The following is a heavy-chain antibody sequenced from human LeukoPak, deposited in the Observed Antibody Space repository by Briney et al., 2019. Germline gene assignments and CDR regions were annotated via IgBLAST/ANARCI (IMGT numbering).Heavy chain of an antibody. CDR3: ARRYKDMVVVPAVFYFDY. CDR1: GASMGSDSYS. J-gene: IGHJ4*02. D-gene: IGHD2-2*01. CDR2: VYYSGST. Sequence: PSETLSLTCNVSGASMGSDSYSWVWLRQPPGKALEWIWSVYYSGSTYYTPSLKSRVTISVDMSRNHFSLRLNSVAAADTAVYYCARRYKDMVVVPAVFYFDYWGRGILVTVSS. V-gene: IGHV4-39*02.